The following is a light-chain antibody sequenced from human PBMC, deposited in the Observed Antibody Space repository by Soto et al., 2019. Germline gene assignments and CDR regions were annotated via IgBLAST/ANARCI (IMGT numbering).Light chain of an antibody. J-gene: IGKJ5*01. V-gene: IGKV1-33*01. Sequence: DIQMTQSPSSLSASVGDRVTVTCQASQNINNYLNWYQQKPGRAPKLLIYDASNLEAGVPSRFRGSGSGTDFTFTISRLQPEDFAVYYCQQYNNWPPITFGQGTRLENK. CDR1: QNINNY. CDR2: DAS. CDR3: QQYNNWPPIT.